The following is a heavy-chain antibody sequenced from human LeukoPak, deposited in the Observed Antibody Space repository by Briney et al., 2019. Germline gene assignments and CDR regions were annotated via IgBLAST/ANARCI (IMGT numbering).Heavy chain of an antibody. D-gene: IGHD3-10*01. CDR2: ISAYNGNT. Sequence: ASVKVSCKASGYTFTSYDINWVRQAPGQGLEWMGWISAYNGNTNYAQKLQGRVTMTTDTSTSTAYMELRSLRSDDTAVYYCARGDYYGSPKVVAAWGQGTLVTVSS. J-gene: IGHJ5*02. CDR1: GYTFTSYD. CDR3: ARGDYYGSPKVVAA. V-gene: IGHV1-18*01.